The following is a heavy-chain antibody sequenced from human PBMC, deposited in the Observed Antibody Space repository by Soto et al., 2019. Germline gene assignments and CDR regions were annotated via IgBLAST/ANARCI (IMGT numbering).Heavy chain of an antibody. CDR3: ARDPPDFNSGFDY. CDR2: TYYRSQWHY. D-gene: IGHD1-26*01. V-gene: IGHV6-1*01. Sequence: PSQTLSLTCAISGDSVPNNGAAWNWIRQSPSRGLEWLGRTYYRSQWHYDYATSVRSRITINPDTSKNQFSLQLNSVTPEDTAVYYCARDPPDFNSGFDYWGQGTLVTVSS. J-gene: IGHJ4*02. CDR1: GDSVPNNGAA.